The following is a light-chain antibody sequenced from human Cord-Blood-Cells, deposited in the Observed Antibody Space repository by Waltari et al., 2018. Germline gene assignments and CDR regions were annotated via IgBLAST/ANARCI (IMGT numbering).Light chain of an antibody. CDR3: QQRST. Sequence: EIVLTQSPATLSLSPAERATLSCRASQSVSSYLAWYQQKPGQAPRLLIYDASNRATGIPARFSGSGSGTDFTLTISSLEPEDFAVYYCQQRSTFGGGTKVEIK. CDR2: DAS. CDR1: QSVSSY. V-gene: IGKV3-11*01. J-gene: IGKJ4*01.